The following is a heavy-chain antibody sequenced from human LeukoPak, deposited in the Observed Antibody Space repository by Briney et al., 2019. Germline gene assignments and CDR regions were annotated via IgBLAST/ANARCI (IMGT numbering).Heavy chain of an antibody. V-gene: IGHV3-74*01. CDR3: ARDVVFASTQSYHDSSGFDY. Sequence: GGSLRLSCAASGFTFSTFWKHWVRQAPGKGLVWVSRINSDGSSTTYADSVKGRFTISRDNAKNTLYLQMNSLRAEDTAVYYCARDVVFASTQSYHDSSGFDYWGQGTLVTVSS. D-gene: IGHD3-22*01. CDR2: INSDGSST. CDR1: GFTFSTFW. J-gene: IGHJ4*02.